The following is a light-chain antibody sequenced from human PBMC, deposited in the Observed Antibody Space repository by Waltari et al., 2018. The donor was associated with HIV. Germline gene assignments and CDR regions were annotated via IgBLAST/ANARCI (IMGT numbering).Light chain of an antibody. CDR1: SLDVGLYPL. CDR2: EIK. V-gene: IGLV2-23*02. CDR3: CSYAGDGILYV. Sequence: QSALSQPASVSGSPGQAVTVSCSGTSLDVGLYPLLSWYQHHPGKGPKLLVHEIKKRPSGVSDRFSGPRSGNTAFLTISGLQPDDEASYFCCSYAGDGILYVCGSGTTVTVL. J-gene: IGLJ6*01.